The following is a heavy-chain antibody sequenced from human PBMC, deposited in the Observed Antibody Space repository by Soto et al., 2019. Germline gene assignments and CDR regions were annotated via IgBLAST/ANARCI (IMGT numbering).Heavy chain of an antibody. J-gene: IGHJ4*02. CDR1: GFTFSSYA. CDR3: ARAVMADIEIDY. V-gene: IGHV3-30-3*01. Sequence: SGGSLRLSCAASGFTFSSYAMHWVRQAPGKGLEWVAVISYDGSNKYYADSVKGRFTISRDNSKNTLYLQMNSLRAEDTAVYYCARAVMADIEIDYWGQGTLVTVSS. CDR2: ISYDGSNK. D-gene: IGHD3-16*01.